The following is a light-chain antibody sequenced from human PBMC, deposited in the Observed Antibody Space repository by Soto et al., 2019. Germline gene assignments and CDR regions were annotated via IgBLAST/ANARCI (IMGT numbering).Light chain of an antibody. J-gene: IGLJ2*01. CDR2: DVS. Sequence: QSVLTQPASVSGSPGQSITISCTGTSSGVGGYNYVSWYQQHPGKAPKLMIYDVSNRPSGVSNRFSGSKSGNTASLTISGLQADEEADYCCSSYTSSSTVVFGGGTKLTVL. V-gene: IGLV2-14*01. CDR3: SSYTSSSTVV. CDR1: SSGVGGYNY.